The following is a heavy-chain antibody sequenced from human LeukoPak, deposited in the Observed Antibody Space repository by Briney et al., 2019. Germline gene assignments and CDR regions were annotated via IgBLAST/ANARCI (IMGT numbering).Heavy chain of an antibody. CDR1: GGSISSSSYY. V-gene: IGHV4-39*07. J-gene: IGHJ4*02. D-gene: IGHD6-6*01. Sequence: PSETLSLTCTVSGGSISSSSYYWGWIRQPPGKGLEWIGSIYYSGSTYYNPSLKSRVTISVDTSKNQFSLKLSSVTAADTAVYYCARRKNSSSPGYYFDYWGQGTLVTVSS. CDR2: IYYSGST. CDR3: ARRKNSSSPGYYFDY.